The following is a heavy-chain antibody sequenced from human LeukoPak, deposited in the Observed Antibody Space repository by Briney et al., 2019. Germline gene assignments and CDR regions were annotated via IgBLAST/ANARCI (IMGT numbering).Heavy chain of an antibody. D-gene: IGHD3-3*01. CDR3: ARDRSGSGDLIPIEDY. CDR1: GYTFTTSG. J-gene: IGHJ4*02. CDR2: ISAYNGNT. Sequence: APVKLSSKASGYTFTTSGISWVPQAPGHRLECRGWISAYNGNTNYAQKLQGRVTMTTDTSTTTAYMELRSLRSDDTAVYYCARDRSGSGDLIPIEDYWGQGTLVTVSS. V-gene: IGHV1-18*01.